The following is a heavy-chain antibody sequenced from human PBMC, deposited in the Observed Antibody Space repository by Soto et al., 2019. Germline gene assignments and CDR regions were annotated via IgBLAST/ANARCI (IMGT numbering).Heavy chain of an antibody. CDR1: GFTFSSYA. D-gene: IGHD3-10*01. J-gene: IGHJ4*02. Sequence: EVQLLESGGGFVQPGGCLRLSCAASGFTFSSYAMSWVRQAPGKGLEWVSAISGSGGSTYYADSVKGRFTISRDNSKNTLYLKMNSLRADDTAVYYCAKDLQAVGRGSTLRPFDYWGQGTLVTVSS. V-gene: IGHV3-23*01. CDR2: ISGSGGST. CDR3: AKDLQAVGRGSTLRPFDY.